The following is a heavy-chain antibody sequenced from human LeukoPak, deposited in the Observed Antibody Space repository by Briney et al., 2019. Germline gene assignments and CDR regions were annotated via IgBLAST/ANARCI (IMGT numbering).Heavy chain of an antibody. CDR1: GFNFIYYN. J-gene: IGHJ6*02. Sequence: GGSLRLSCAASGFNFIYYNMNWVRQAPGKGLEGVSSISSSSTYIYYADSVKGRFTISRDNAKNSLYLQMNSLRAEDTAVYYCAREEWKGGNWRGYFYYYGMDVWGQGTTVTVSS. CDR2: ISSSSTYI. V-gene: IGHV3-21*01. D-gene: IGHD3-3*01. CDR3: AREEWKGGNWRGYFYYYGMDV.